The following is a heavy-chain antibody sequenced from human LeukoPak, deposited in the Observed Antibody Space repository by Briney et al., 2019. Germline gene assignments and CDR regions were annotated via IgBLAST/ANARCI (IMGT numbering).Heavy chain of an antibody. D-gene: IGHD2-2*01. CDR2: IYRHGRT. Sequence: GGSLRLSCAASGFTVSANYMSWVRQAAGKGLEWDSIIYRHGRTYYADSVKGRFTISRDSSKNTLDLQMNSLRAEDTAVYFCARAPEHVYMPMDVWGQGTTVIVS. V-gene: IGHV3-66*02. CDR1: GFTVSANY. CDR3: ARAPEHVYMPMDV. J-gene: IGHJ6*02.